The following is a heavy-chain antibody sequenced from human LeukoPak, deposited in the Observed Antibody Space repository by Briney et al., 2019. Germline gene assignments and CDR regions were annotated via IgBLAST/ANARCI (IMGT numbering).Heavy chain of an antibody. V-gene: IGHV1-69*04. J-gene: IGHJ5*02. Sequence: GASVKVSCKASGGTFSSYAISWVRQAPGQGLEWMGRIIPILGIASYAQKFQGRVTITADKSTSTAYMELSSLRSEDTAVYYCARIATVTTEGYNWFDPWGQGTLVTVSS. CDR3: ARIATVTTEGYNWFDP. CDR2: IIPILGIA. CDR1: GGTFSSYA. D-gene: IGHD4-17*01.